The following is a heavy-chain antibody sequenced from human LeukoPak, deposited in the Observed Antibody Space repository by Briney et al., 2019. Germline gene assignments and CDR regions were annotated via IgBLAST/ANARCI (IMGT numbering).Heavy chain of an antibody. CDR2: MNPNSGNT. D-gene: IGHD2-8*01. V-gene: IGHV1-8*01. CDR3: ARDGDIVLMVYASWFDP. CDR1: GYTFTSYD. J-gene: IGHJ5*02. Sequence: ASVKVSCKASGYTFTSYDINWVRQATGQGLEWMGWMNPNSGNTGYAQKFQGRVTMTRNTSISTAYMELSSLRSEDTAVYYCARDGDIVLMVYASWFDPWGQGTLVTVSS.